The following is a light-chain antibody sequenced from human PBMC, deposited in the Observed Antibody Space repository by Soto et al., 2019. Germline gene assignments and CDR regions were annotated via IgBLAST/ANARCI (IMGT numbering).Light chain of an antibody. CDR2: GAS. V-gene: IGKV3-20*01. Sequence: EIVLTQSPGTLSLSPGERATLSCRASQSVSSSFLAWYQQKVGQAPRLLIYGASSRATGIPDRFSGSGSGTDFTLTISRLEPADFAVYYCQQYGSSPWTFGQGTKGDIK. J-gene: IGKJ1*01. CDR1: QSVSSSF. CDR3: QQYGSSPWT.